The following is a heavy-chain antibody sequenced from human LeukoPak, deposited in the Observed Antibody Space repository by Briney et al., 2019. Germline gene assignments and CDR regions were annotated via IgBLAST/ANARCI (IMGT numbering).Heavy chain of an antibody. CDR3: ARHHAGGGYDLFDY. V-gene: IGHV4-39*01. CDR2: IYYSGST. CDR1: GWSIQRSRYQ. J-gene: IGHJ4*02. Sequence: PSENLSLTRTVSGWSIQRSRYQWGWGRQPPRKGLGWVGSIYYSGSTYYNPSLKSRVTISVDTSKNQFSLKLSSVTAADTAVYYCARHHAGGGYDLFDYWGQGTLVTVSS. D-gene: IGHD5-12*01.